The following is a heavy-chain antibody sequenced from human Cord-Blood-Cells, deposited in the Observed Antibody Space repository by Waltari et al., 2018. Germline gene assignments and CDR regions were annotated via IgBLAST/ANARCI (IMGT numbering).Heavy chain of an antibody. J-gene: IGHJ4*02. CDR2: IYYSGST. CDR1: GGPIRSHY. D-gene: IGHD2-2*01. V-gene: IGHV4-59*11. Sequence: QVQLQESGPGLVKPSATLSLTCTVSGGPIRSHYWRWIRQPPGKGLEGIGYIYYSGSTNYNPSLKSRVTISVDTSKNQFSLKLSSVTAADTAVYYCARSVVPAAKIDYWGQGTLVTVSS. CDR3: ARSVVPAAKIDY.